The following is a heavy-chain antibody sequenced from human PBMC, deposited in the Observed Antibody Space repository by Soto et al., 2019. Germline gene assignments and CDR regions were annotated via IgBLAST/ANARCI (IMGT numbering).Heavy chain of an antibody. Sequence: QITLKESGPTLVHPTQTLTLTCTFPGFSLSTSGVGVGWIRQPPGKAVEWLALIYWNDDKRYSPSLKSRLTITEDTYKSPGVRTMTNIDPVDTASYYCAHTSGTVTTYWGQGTLVPVSS. CDR1: GFSLSTSGVG. CDR2: IYWNDDK. V-gene: IGHV2-5*01. CDR3: AHTSGTVTTY. J-gene: IGHJ4*02. D-gene: IGHD4-17*01.